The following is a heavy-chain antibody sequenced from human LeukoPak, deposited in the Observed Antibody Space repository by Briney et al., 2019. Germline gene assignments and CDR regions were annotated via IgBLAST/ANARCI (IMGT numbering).Heavy chain of an antibody. D-gene: IGHD3-22*01. CDR2: IHHDGRI. CDR3: ARSNESYYDSSGDAFDI. V-gene: IGHV4/OR15-8*01. Sequence: SETLSLTCDVSGGSIDSTNWWNWARQPPGKGLEWIGEIHHDGRINYNPSLKSRVTISVDTSKNQFSLKLSSVTAADTAVYYCARSNESYYDSSGDAFDIWGQGTMVTVSS. CDR1: GGSIDSTNW. J-gene: IGHJ3*02.